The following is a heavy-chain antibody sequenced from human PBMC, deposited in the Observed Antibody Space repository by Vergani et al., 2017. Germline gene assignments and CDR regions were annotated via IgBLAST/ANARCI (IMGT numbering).Heavy chain of an antibody. Sequence: QVQLQQWGAGLLKPSETLSLTCAVYGGSFSGYNWSWIRQPPGKGLEWIGEINHSGSTNYNPSLKSRVTISVDTSKNQFSLKLSSVTAADTAVYYCARVGRDYGVPTADYFDYWGQGTLVTVSS. CDR3: ARVGRDYGVPTADYFDY. D-gene: IGHD4-17*01. CDR2: INHSGST. J-gene: IGHJ4*02. CDR1: GGSFSGYN. V-gene: IGHV4-34*01.